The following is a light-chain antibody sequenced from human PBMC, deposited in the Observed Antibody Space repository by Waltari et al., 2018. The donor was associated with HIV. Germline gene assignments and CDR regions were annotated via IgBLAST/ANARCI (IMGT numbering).Light chain of an antibody. Sequence: QSALSQPAAVSGSCGPSATIPCPVTCGHVGGCNLVSWDQQPPAKPPKLMISEVSKRPSGFPNRFSGSKSGTTASLTISGLQAEDEADYYCRAYAGSTTDVIFGGGTKLTVL. CDR2: EVS. J-gene: IGLJ2*01. V-gene: IGLV2-23*02. CDR3: RAYAGSTTDVI. CDR1: CGHVGGCNL.